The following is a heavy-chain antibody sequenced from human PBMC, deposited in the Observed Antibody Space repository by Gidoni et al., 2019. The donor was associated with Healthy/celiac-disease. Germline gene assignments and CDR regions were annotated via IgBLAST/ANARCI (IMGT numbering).Heavy chain of an antibody. J-gene: IGHJ4*02. V-gene: IGHV3-30*18. CDR1: GFTFSSAG. CDR3: AKDSHYYDSSGYYWFDY. Sequence: QVQLEESGGGVVQPGRSLRLSCAASGFTFSSAGMHWVRQAPGQGLAWGAVIAYDGSNKYYADSVKGRFTISRDNSKNTLYLQMNSLRAEDTAVYYCAKDSHYYDSSGYYWFDYWGQGTLVTVSS. CDR2: IAYDGSNK. D-gene: IGHD3-22*01.